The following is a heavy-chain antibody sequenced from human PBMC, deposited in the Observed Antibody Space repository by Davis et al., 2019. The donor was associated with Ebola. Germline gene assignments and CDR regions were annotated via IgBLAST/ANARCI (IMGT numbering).Heavy chain of an antibody. CDR1: GFTFFSYA. D-gene: IGHD4-11*01. CDR2: ISSDGSNK. CDR3: AKSGHVTTVIGWYYFDY. Sequence: PGGSLRLSCAASGFTFFSYAMHWVRQAPGKGLEWVAVISSDGSNKYYADSVKGRFTVSRDNSKNTLYLQMNSLRVEDTAVYYCAKSGHVTTVIGWYYFDYWGQGTLVTVSS. J-gene: IGHJ4*02. V-gene: IGHV3-30-3*02.